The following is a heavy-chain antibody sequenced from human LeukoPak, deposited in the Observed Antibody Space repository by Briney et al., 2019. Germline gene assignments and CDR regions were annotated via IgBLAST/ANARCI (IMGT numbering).Heavy chain of an antibody. D-gene: IGHD4-17*01. J-gene: IGHJ4*02. V-gene: IGHV3-33*06. CDR3: AKGQAGDYVGVDY. Sequence: GRSLRLSCAASGFTFSSYGMHWVRQAPGKGLEGVAVIWYDGSNKYYADSVKGRFTISRDNSKNTLYLQMNSLRAEDTAVYYCAKGQAGDYVGVDYWGQGTLVTVSS. CDR2: IWYDGSNK. CDR1: GFTFSSYG.